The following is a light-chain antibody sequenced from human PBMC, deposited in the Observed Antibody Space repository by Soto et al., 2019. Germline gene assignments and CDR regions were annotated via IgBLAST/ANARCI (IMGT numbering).Light chain of an antibody. V-gene: IGKV3-20*01. Sequence: ETVLTQSPGTLSLSPGERATLSCRASQSVRSRYLAWYQQKPGQAPRLLISGASSRATGIPDRFSGSGSGTDFTLTVSRLEPEDFAIYYCRQYDSESTFGQGTKVDIK. J-gene: IGKJ1*01. CDR2: GAS. CDR3: RQYDSEST. CDR1: QSVRSRY.